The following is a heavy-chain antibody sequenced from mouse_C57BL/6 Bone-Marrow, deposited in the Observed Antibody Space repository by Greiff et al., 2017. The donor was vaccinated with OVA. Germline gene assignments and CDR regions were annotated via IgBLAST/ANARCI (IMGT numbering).Heavy chain of an antibody. D-gene: IGHD2-4*01. J-gene: IGHJ3*01. CDR3: AGGIYYDYGGGFAY. CDR1: GYSITSGYY. V-gene: IGHV3-6*01. Sequence: DVKLVESGPGLVKPSQSLSLTCSVTGYSITSGYYWNWIRQFPGNKLEWMGYISYDGSNNYNPSLKNRISITRDTSKNQFFLKLNSVTTEDTATYYGAGGIYYDYGGGFAYWGQGTLVTVSA. CDR2: ISYDGSN.